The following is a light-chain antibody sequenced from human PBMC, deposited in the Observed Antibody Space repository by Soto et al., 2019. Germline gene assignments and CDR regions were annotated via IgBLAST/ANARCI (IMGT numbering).Light chain of an antibody. V-gene: IGKV3-20*01. Sequence: ENVLTQSPGTLSLSPGERATLSCRASQSVASNYLAWYQQKPGQAPRLLILVASVRATGIPGRFSGSGSGADFTLPITRREPEVFAVYYCQQYATSPTPSGRGTQLDIK. CDR2: VAS. CDR3: QQYATSPTP. J-gene: IGKJ5*01. CDR1: QSVASNY.